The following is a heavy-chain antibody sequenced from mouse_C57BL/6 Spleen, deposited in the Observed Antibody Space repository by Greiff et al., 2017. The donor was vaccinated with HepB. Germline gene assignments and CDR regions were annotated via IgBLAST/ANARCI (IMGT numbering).Heavy chain of an antibody. CDR2: YPGSGNTY. CDR3: RGGAMDY. CDR1: YTFTDYYM. V-gene: IGHV1-83*01. J-gene: IGHJ4*01. Sequence: VQLQQSGPELVKPGASVKMSCKASGYTFTDYYMHWVKQKPGKGLEWIGEIYPGSGNTYYNEKFKGKATLTADTSSSTAYMQLSSLTSEDSAVYFCARGGAMDYWGQGTSVTVSS.